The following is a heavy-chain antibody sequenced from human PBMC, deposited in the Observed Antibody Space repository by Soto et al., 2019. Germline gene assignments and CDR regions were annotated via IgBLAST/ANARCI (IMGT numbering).Heavy chain of an antibody. J-gene: IGHJ4*02. CDR2: IKSKTDGGTT. V-gene: IGHV3-15*01. CDR1: GFTFSNAW. Sequence: LRLSCAASGFTFSNAWMSWVRQAPGKGLEWVGRIKSKTDGGTTDYAAPVKGRFTISRDDSKNTLYLQMNSLKTEDTAVYYCTTTRYCSGGSCYSVWDYWGQGTLVTVSS. D-gene: IGHD2-15*01. CDR3: TTTRYCSGGSCYSVWDY.